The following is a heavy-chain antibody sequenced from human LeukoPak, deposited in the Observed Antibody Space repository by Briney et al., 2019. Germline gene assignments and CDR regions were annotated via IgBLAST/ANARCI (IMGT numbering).Heavy chain of an antibody. J-gene: IGHJ4*02. CDR1: GYTFTSYD. V-gene: IGHV1-8*01. Sequence: GASVKVSCKASGYTFTSYDINWVRQATGQGLEWMGWMNPNSANTGYAQKFQGRVTMTRDTSISTAYMELSSLTSEDTAVYYCARGPSYGSRSYNIYVIDYWGQGALVTVSS. D-gene: IGHD3-10*01. CDR3: ARGPSYGSRSYNIYVIDY. CDR2: MNPNSANT.